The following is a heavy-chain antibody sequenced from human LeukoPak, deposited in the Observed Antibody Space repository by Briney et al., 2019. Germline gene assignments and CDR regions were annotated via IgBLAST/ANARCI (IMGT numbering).Heavy chain of an antibody. V-gene: IGHV3-23*01. Sequence: GGSLRLSCVASGFTFRSYAMSWVRQDPGKGLEWVSGISGGGGSIHYADSVKGRFTISRDHSMNTLYLQTTSLRAEDTAVNYCAKRVTYSSSWPYLDYWGQGTLVTVSS. CDR1: GFTFRSYA. CDR2: ISGGGGSI. CDR3: AKRVTYSSSWPYLDY. D-gene: IGHD6-13*01. J-gene: IGHJ4*02.